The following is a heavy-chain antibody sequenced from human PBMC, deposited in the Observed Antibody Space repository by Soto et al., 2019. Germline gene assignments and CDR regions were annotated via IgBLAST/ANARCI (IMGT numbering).Heavy chain of an antibody. J-gene: IGHJ6*02. D-gene: IGHD3-16*01. CDR3: ARHLRSYDFFQYYYGIDV. CDR2: IYPGDSDT. V-gene: IGHV5-51*01. CDR1: GYNYNLHW. Sequence: GESLKISCRGSGYNYNLHWISWVRQKPGRGLEWMGIIYPGDSDTRYNPSFQGQVTISVDKSINTAYLQWDSLEASDTATYYCARHLRSYDFFQYYYGIDVWGQGSTVTVSS.